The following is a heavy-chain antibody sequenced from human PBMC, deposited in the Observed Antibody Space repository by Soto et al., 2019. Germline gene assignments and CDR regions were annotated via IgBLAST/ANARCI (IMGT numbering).Heavy chain of an antibody. V-gene: IGHV1-2*02. J-gene: IGHJ6*02. CDR1: GYTFTGYY. D-gene: IGHD6-13*01. CDR3: ARAVSWTYYYYYGMDV. Sequence: ASVKVSCKASGYTFTGYYMHWVRQAPGQGLEWMGWINPNSGGTNYAQKFQGRVTMTRDTSISTAYMELGRLRSDDTAVYYCARAVSWTYYYYYGMDVWGQGTTVTVSS. CDR2: INPNSGGT.